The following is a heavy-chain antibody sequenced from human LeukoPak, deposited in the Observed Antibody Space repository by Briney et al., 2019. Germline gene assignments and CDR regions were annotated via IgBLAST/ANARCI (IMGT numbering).Heavy chain of an antibody. V-gene: IGHV3-23*01. CDR3: ARYSEKSFDC. J-gene: IGHJ4*02. Sequence: GGSLRLSCAASGFTFSTYAMSWFRQAPGKGLERVSTITDSGAYTVYADSVKGRFTISRDNSKNTLYLQMNSLRDEDTATYYCARYSEKSFDCWGQGALVTVSS. CDR1: GFTFSTYA. D-gene: IGHD1-1*01. CDR2: ITDSGAYT.